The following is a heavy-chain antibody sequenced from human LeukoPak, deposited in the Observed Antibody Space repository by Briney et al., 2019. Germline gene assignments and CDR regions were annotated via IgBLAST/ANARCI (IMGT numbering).Heavy chain of an antibody. CDR2: ISSSGSTI. CDR3: ARVPIVVVPAAIRGDFDY. D-gene: IGHD2-2*02. J-gene: IGHJ4*02. V-gene: IGHV3-48*04. Sequence: PGGSLRLSCAASGFTFSSYSMNWVRQAPGKGLEWVSYISSSGSTIYYADSVKGRFTISRDNAKNSLYLQMNSLRAEDTAVYYCARVPIVVVPAAIRGDFDYWGQGTLVTVSS. CDR1: GFTFSSYS.